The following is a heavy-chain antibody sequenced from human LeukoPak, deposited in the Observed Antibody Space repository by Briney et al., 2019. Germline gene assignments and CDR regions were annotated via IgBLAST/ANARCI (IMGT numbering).Heavy chain of an antibody. Sequence: SSSSSYIYYADSVKGRFTISRDNAKNSLYLQMNSLRAEDTAVYYCARDSSGYPYPAFYYWGQGTLVTVSS. CDR2: SSSSSYI. CDR3: ARDSSGYPYPAFYY. V-gene: IGHV3-21*01. D-gene: IGHD3-22*01. J-gene: IGHJ4*02.